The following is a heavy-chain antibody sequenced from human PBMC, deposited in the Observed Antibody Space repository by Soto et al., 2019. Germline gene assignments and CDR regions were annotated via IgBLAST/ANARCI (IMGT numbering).Heavy chain of an antibody. CDR3: ARGRLISLYYFAY. J-gene: IGHJ4*02. CDR1: GLTFSNYD. D-gene: IGHD2-15*01. V-gene: IGHV3-13*01. CDR2: IGTAGDT. Sequence: GGSLRLSCAASGLTFSNYDMHWVRQVTGKGLEWASTIGTAGDTYYPGSVKGRFTISRENAKNSLYLQMNSLRAEDTAVYYCARGRLISLYYFAYWGQGTLVTVSS.